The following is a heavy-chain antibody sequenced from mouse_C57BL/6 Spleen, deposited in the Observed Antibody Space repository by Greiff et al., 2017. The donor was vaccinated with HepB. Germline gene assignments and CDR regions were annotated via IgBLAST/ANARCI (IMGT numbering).Heavy chain of an antibody. CDR1: GFTFSDYG. CDR2: ISSGSSTI. CDR3: ARDYGSSYRFAY. J-gene: IGHJ3*01. Sequence: EVQVVESGGGLVKPGGSLKLSCAASGFTFSDYGMHWVRQAPEKGLEWVAYISSGSSTIYYADTVKGRFTISRDNAKNTLFLQMTSLRSEDTAMYYCARDYGSSYRFAYWGQGTLVTVSA. D-gene: IGHD1-1*01. V-gene: IGHV5-17*01.